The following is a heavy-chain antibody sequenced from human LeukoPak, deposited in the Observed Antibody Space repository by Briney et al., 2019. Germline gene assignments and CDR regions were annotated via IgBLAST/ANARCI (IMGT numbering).Heavy chain of an antibody. CDR1: GFSFSTYS. J-gene: IGHJ4*02. D-gene: IGHD1/OR15-1a*01. V-gene: IGHV3-23*01. CDR3: AKISWDGRGTFD. Sequence: GGSLRLSCAASGFSFSTYSMSWVRQAPGKGLEWVCYIRGSGANKYYADSVKGRFSISRDNSQDTLSLQMNSLRAGDTAVYYGAKISWDGRGTFDWGRGTLVTVSS. CDR2: IRGSGANK.